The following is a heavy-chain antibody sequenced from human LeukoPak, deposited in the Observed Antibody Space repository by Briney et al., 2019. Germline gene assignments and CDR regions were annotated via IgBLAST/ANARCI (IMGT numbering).Heavy chain of an antibody. Sequence: SETLSLTCAVSGGSLSGYYRTWIRQPPGKGLEWIGEINHSGSTNYNPSLKSRVTISVDTSKNQFSLKLSSVTAADTAVYYCXXXXXXPAAMISAQYYFDYWGQGTLVTVSS. CDR1: GGSLSGYY. CDR2: INHSGST. J-gene: IGHJ4*02. D-gene: IGHD2-2*01. V-gene: IGHV4-34*03. CDR3: XXXXXXPAAMISAQYYFDY.